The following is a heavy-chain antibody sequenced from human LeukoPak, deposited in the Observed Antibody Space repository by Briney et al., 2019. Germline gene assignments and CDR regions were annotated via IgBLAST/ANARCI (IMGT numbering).Heavy chain of an antibody. CDR2: INHSGST. J-gene: IGHJ4*02. V-gene: IGHV4-34*01. Sequence: SETLSLTCAVYGGSFSGYYWSWIRQPPGKGLEWIGEINHSGSTNYNPSLKSRVTISVDTSKNQFSLKLSSVTAADTAAYYCASLDSSGRSAADYWGQGTLVTVSS. CDR1: GGSFSGYY. CDR3: ASLDSSGRSAADY. D-gene: IGHD3-22*01.